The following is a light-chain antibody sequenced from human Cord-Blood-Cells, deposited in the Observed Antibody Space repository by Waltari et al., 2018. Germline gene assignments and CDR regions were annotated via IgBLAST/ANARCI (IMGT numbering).Light chain of an antibody. Sequence: DIVMTQSPDSLAVSLGERATINCKSSQSVLYSSNNKNYLAWYEQKPGQPPKLLIYWASARDSWVPDRFSCIGSGTDLTLAISSLQAEDVAVYYCQQYYSTPFTFGSGTKVDMK. V-gene: IGKV4-1*01. J-gene: IGKJ3*01. CDR3: QQYYSTPFT. CDR1: QSVLYSSNNKNY. CDR2: WAS.